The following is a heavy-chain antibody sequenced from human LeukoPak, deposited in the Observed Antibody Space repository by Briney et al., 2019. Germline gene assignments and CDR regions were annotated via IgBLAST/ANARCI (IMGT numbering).Heavy chain of an antibody. Sequence: ASVKVSCKASGYTFTSYAMNWVRQAPGQGLEWMGWINTNTGNPTYAQGFTGRFVFSLDTSVSTAYLQISSLKAEDTAVYYCARGSIAEAGNRINIGYWGQGTLVTVSS. J-gene: IGHJ4*02. CDR1: GYTFTSYA. CDR3: ARGSIAEAGNRINIGY. CDR2: INTNTGNP. V-gene: IGHV7-4-1*02. D-gene: IGHD6-13*01.